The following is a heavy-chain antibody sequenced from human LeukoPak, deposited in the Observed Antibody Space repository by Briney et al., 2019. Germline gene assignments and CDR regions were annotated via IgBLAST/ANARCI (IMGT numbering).Heavy chain of an antibody. D-gene: IGHD3-10*01. J-gene: IGHJ4*02. CDR1: GLTVTNAW. CDR2: IASKTDGGAT. V-gene: IGHV3-15*07. CDR3: TTGIRGD. Sequence: GGSLRLSCSASGLTVTNAWMNWVRQAPGKGLDWVGRIASKTDGGATDYAAPVKGRFTISRDDSKNTLNLQMNSLKTEDTAVYYCTTGIRGDWGQGTLVTVSS.